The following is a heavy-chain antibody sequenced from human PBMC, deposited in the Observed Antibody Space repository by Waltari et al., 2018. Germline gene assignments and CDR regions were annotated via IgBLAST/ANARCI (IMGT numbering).Heavy chain of an antibody. CDR1: GDSINTDSYY. CDR3: ARRWGGRLGPNKDRPPFDY. V-gene: IGHV4-39*01. CDR2: VHSTGNT. J-gene: IGHJ4*02. Sequence: QLQLQESGPRLVKPSETLSLTCSVSGDSINTDSYYWVCLRQSPGKTLEWIGSVHSTGNTYYNPSLKSRLSISIDASKNQFSLNLTSVTTADTATYFCARRWGGRLGPNKDRPPFDYWGQGTLVTVSS. D-gene: IGHD3-16*01.